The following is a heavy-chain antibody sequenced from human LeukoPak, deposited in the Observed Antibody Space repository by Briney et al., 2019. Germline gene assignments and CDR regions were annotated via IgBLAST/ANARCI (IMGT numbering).Heavy chain of an antibody. CDR1: GFTVSSNY. D-gene: IGHD1-26*01. CDR3: ASGSYCDY. V-gene: IGHV3-53*01. CDR2: IYSGGSS. J-gene: IGHJ4*02. Sequence: GSLRLSCAASGFTVSSNYMNWVRQAPGKGLEWVSVIYSGGSSYYADSVKGRFIISRDNSKNTLYLQMNSLRAEDTAVYYCASGSYCDYWGQGTLVTVSS.